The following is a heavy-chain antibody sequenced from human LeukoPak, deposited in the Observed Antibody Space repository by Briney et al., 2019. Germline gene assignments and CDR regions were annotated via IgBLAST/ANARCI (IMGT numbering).Heavy chain of an antibody. CDR3: ARGQYSSSWSYYYYYMDV. D-gene: IGHD6-6*01. Sequence: GASVKVSCKASGYTFTSYDLNWVRQATRQGLERMGWMNPNSGNTGYPQKFQGRVTMTRNTSISTAYMQLSSLRSEDTAVYYCARGQYSSSWSYYYYYMDVWGKGTTVTVSS. V-gene: IGHV1-8*02. CDR2: MNPNSGNT. J-gene: IGHJ6*03. CDR1: GYTFTSYD.